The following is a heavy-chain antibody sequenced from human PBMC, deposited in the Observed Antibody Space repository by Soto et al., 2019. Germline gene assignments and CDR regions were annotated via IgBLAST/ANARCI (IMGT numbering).Heavy chain of an antibody. Sequence: QVQLVQSGAEVKKPGSSVKVSCRASGDTFSSYTVNWLRQAPGRGLEWMGRIIPILTTTDYAQNFRGRLTITADKSTNTVYMELSSLRSEDTAVYNCARPRYCGYDCYYKHYYGMDVWGQGTTVTVAS. V-gene: IGHV1-69*08. CDR1: GDTFSSYT. CDR3: ARPRYCGYDCYYKHYYGMDV. D-gene: IGHD2-21*02. J-gene: IGHJ6*02. CDR2: IIPILTTT.